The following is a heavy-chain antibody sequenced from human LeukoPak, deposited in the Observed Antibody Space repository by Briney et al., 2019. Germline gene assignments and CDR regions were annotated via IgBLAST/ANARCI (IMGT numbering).Heavy chain of an antibody. D-gene: IGHD3-22*01. CDR2: ISGSGGRT. CDR3: ARDKGDYHTSGSLFVF. Sequence: GGSLRLSCAASGFTFSNFAMSWVRQAPGKGLEWVSVISGSGGRTFYADSVKGRFSISRDNSKNTLDLQMNSLRAEDTAVYYCARDKGDYHTSGSLFVFGGQGALVTVSS. V-gene: IGHV3-23*01. CDR1: GFTFSNFA. J-gene: IGHJ4*02.